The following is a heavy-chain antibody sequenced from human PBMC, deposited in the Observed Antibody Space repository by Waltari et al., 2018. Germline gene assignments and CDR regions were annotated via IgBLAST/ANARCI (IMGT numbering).Heavy chain of an antibody. CDR3: AGDPTRTFDY. CDR2: INHSGST. D-gene: IGHD3-10*01. CDR1: GASFSGYY. Sequence: QLQLQPCGAGLLKPSETLSRTCAVYGASFSGYYWSWIRQHPGKGLEWIGEINHSGSTNYNPSLKIRVTISVDTSKNQFSLKLSSVTAADTAVYYCAGDPTRTFDYWCQGTLVTVSS. J-gene: IGHJ4*02. V-gene: IGHV4-34*01.